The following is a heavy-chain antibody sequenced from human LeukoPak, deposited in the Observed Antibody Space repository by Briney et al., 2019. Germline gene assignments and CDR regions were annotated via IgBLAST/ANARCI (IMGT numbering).Heavy chain of an antibody. CDR1: GYTFTSYG. V-gene: IGHV1-18*01. D-gene: IGHD2-2*01. J-gene: IGHJ5*02. CDR3: ARNRGIVVVPAAMGPGNWFDP. Sequence: ASVKVSCKASGYTFTSYGISWVRQAPGQGLEWMGWISTYNGNTNYAQKLQGRVTMTTDTSTSTAYMELRSLRSDDTAVYYCARNRGIVVVPAAMGPGNWFDPWGQGTLVTVSS. CDR2: ISTYNGNT.